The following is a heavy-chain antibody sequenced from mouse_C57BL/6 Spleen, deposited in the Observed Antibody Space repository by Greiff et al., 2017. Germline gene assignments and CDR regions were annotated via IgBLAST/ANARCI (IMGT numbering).Heavy chain of an antibody. CDR3: AKQGALGHWYFDV. Sequence: QVHVKQPGAELVKPGASVKVSCKASGYTFTSYWMHWVKQRPGQGLEWIGRIHPSDSDTNYNQKFKGKATLTVDKSSSTAYMQLSSLTSEDSAVYYCAKQGALGHWYFDVWGTGTTVTVSS. J-gene: IGHJ1*03. D-gene: IGHD4-1*01. V-gene: IGHV1-74*01. CDR1: GYTFTSYW. CDR2: IHPSDSDT.